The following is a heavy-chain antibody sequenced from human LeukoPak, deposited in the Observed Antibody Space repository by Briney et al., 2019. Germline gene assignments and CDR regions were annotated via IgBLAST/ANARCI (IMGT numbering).Heavy chain of an antibody. D-gene: IGHD1-26*01. CDR3: ARDMYSGSYLGAFDI. J-gene: IGHJ3*02. V-gene: IGHV3-30-3*01. Sequence: GGSLRLSCAASGFTFSNYVMSWVRQAPGKGLEWVAVISYDGSNKYYADSVKGRFTISRDNSKNTLYLQMNSLRAEDTAVYYCARDMYSGSYLGAFDIWGQGTMVTVSS. CDR1: GFTFSNYV. CDR2: ISYDGSNK.